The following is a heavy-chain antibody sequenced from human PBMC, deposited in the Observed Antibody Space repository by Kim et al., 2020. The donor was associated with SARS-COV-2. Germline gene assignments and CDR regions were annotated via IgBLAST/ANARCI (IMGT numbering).Heavy chain of an antibody. CDR2: IRSKANSYAT. Sequence: GGSLRLSCAASGFTFSGSAMHWVRQASGKGLEWVGRIRSKANSYATAYAASVKGRFTISRDDSKNTAYLQMNSLKTEDTAVYYCTRQDRSDGDWGQGTLVTVSS. V-gene: IGHV3-73*01. J-gene: IGHJ4*02. CDR1: GFTFSGSA. CDR3: TRQDRSDGD.